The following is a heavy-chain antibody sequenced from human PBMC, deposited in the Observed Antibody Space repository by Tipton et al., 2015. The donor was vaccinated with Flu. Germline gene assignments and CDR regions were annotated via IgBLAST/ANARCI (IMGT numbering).Heavy chain of an antibody. Sequence: QLMQSGAEVKKPGESLKISCKGSGYSFTSYWIGWGRQMPGKGLEWMGIIYPGDSDTRYSPSFQGQVTISADKSISTAYLQWSSLKASDTAMYYCARPRYSSSMDDAFDIWGQGTMVTVSS. D-gene: IGHD6-6*01. V-gene: IGHV5-51*03. J-gene: IGHJ3*02. CDR3: ARPRYSSSMDDAFDI. CDR1: GYSFTSYW. CDR2: IYPGDSDT.